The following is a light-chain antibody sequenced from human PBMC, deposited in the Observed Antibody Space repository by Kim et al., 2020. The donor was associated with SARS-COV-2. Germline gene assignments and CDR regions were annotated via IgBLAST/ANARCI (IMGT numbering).Light chain of an antibody. CDR3: LLFYSGVQI. J-gene: IGLJ2*01. Sequence: PGGTVTTAHAARAVGVTSNHYPYWIQQKPGQAPGTLIYDTANKHSWTPARFSGSLLGGKAALTLSDAQPEDEADYYCLLFYSGVQIFGGGTQLTVL. CDR2: DTA. V-gene: IGLV7-46*01. CDR1: AVGVTSNHY.